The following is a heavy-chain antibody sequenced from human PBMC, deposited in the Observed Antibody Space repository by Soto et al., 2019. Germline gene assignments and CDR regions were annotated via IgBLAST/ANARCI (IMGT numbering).Heavy chain of an antibody. CDR2: ISDDGRNK. D-gene: IGHD4-17*01. Sequence: QVQLVESGGGVVQPGRSLRLSCAASGFSFSSHGMHWVRQAPGKGLEGVAVISDDGRNKHYADSVKGRFTISRDNSKNTLYLQMNSLRAEDTAVYYCAKDRDYGPADYYFDYWGQGTLVTVSS. CDR1: GFSFSSHG. CDR3: AKDRDYGPADYYFDY. J-gene: IGHJ4*02. V-gene: IGHV3-30*18.